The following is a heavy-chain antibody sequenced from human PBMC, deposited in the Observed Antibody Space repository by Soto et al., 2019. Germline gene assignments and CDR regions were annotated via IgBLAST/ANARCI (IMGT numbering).Heavy chain of an antibody. CDR1: GFTFITYG. CDR3: AKEVWHSNSWYFDY. Sequence: GGSLRLSCAASGFTFITYGMHWVRQAPGKGLEWVAVISSDGSIKLYVDSVKGRFTISRDNSKNTLYLQMNSLRAEDSALYYCAKEVWHSNSWYFDYWGQGTLVTVSS. D-gene: IGHD6-13*01. J-gene: IGHJ4*02. V-gene: IGHV3-30*18. CDR2: ISSDGSIK.